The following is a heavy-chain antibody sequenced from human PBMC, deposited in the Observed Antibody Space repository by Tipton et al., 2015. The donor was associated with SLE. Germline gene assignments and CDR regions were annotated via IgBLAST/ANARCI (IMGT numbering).Heavy chain of an antibody. CDR1: GGSISSYY. Sequence: TLSLTCTVSGGSISSYYWSWIRQPPGKGLEWIGYIYYSGSTYYNPSLKSRVTISVDTSKNQFSLKLSSVTAADTAVYYCAREVVVVVPASYYYYMDVWGKGTTVTVSS. CDR2: IYYSGST. J-gene: IGHJ6*03. CDR3: AREVVVVVPASYYYYMDV. D-gene: IGHD2-2*01. V-gene: IGHV4-59*01.